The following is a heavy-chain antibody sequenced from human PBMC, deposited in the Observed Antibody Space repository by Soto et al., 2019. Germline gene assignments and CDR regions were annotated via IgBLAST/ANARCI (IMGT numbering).Heavy chain of an antibody. J-gene: IGHJ5*02. CDR2: ISYSGST. V-gene: IGHV4-59*01. Sequence: SETLSLTCSVSGGSISSSFWSWIRQPPGKELEWIGYISYSGSTTYNPSLKSRITLSVDTSKNQFSLRVASVTAADTAVYYCARDLSVVRGSRPSLGWFDPWGQGTLVTVSS. CDR3: ARDLSVVRGSRPSLGWFDP. CDR1: GGSISSSF. D-gene: IGHD2-15*01.